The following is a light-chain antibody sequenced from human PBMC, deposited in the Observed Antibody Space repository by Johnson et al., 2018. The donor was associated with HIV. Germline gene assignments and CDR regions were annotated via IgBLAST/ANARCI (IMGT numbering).Light chain of an antibody. CDR2: KNN. V-gene: IGLV1-51*02. Sequence: QSVLTQPPSVSAAPGQKVTISCSGSSSNIGNNYVSWYHVLPGAAPKLLIYKNNERPSGIPDRFSGSKSGTSATLSITGLQTGDAAECYCGTCVNSLNTGGVYGAGTKVTVL. CDR1: SSNIGNNY. J-gene: IGLJ1*01. CDR3: GTCVNSLNTGGV.